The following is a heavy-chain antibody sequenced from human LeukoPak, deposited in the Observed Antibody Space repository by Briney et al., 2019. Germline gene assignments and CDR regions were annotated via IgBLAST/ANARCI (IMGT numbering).Heavy chain of an antibody. J-gene: IGHJ4*02. CDR1: GGSFSGYY. Sequence: SETQSLTCAVYGGSFSGYYWSWIRQPPGKGLEWIGEINHSGSTNYNPSLKSRVTISVDTSKNQFSLKLSSVTAADTAVYYCARGGGAADSWGQGTLVTVSS. CDR3: ARGGGAADS. V-gene: IGHV4-34*01. CDR2: INHSGST.